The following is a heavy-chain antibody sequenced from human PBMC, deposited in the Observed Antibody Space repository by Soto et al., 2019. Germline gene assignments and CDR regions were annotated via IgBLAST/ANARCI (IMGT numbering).Heavy chain of an antibody. J-gene: IGHJ4*02. CDR2: IYHSGST. Sequence: QVPLQESGPGLVKPSGTLSLTCAVSGGSISSSNWWSWVRQPPGKGLEWIGEIYHSGSTNYNPSLKSRVTISVDKSKNQFSLKLSSVTAADTAVYYCARASYYYDSSGPYRIFDYWGQGTLVTVSS. V-gene: IGHV4-4*02. CDR1: GGSISSSNW. D-gene: IGHD3-22*01. CDR3: ARASYYYDSSGPYRIFDY.